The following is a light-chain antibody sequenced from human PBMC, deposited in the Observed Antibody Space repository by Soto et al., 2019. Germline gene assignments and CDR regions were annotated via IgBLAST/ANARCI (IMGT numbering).Light chain of an antibody. CDR2: RND. CDR1: RSNVGRHY. Sequence: QSVLTQPPSASGTPGQRVTISCSGSRSNVGRHYVNWYRHVPGTAPKLLVYRNDQRPSGVPNRFSGSKSGNSASLAISGLRAEDEADYCCAAWDDGLSAWVFGEGTKLTVL. CDR3: AAWDDGLSAWV. J-gene: IGLJ3*02. V-gene: IGLV1-47*01.